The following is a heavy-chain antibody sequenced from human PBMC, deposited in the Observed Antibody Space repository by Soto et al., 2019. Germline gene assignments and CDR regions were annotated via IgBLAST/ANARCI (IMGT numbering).Heavy chain of an antibody. CDR3: ASLYDFWSGYYN. CDR2: IYHSGST. J-gene: IGHJ4*02. D-gene: IGHD3-3*01. Sequence: PSETLSLTCAVSGGSISSGGYSWGWIRQPPGKGLEWIGYIYHSGSTYYNPSLKSRVTISVDRSKNQFSLKLSSVTAADTAVYYCASLYDFWSGYYNWGQGTLVTVSS. CDR1: GGSISSGGYS. V-gene: IGHV4-30-2*01.